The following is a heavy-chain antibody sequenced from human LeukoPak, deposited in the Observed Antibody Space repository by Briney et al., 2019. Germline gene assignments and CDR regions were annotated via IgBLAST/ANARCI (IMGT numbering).Heavy chain of an antibody. D-gene: IGHD3-22*01. Sequence: PGGSLRLSCAASGFTFSSYGMHWVRQAPGKGLEWVAFIRYDGSNKYYADSVKGRFTISRDNSKNTLYLQMNSLRAEDTAVYYCAKAPRGSGYLSLGAFDIWGQGTMVTVSS. CDR3: AKAPRGSGYLSLGAFDI. V-gene: IGHV3-30*02. J-gene: IGHJ3*02. CDR1: GFTFSSYG. CDR2: IRYDGSNK.